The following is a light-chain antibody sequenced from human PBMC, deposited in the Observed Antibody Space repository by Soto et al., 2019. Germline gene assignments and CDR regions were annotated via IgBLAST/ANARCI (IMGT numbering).Light chain of an antibody. CDR2: DAA. J-gene: IGKJ4*01. CDR1: QSVTYN. CDR3: QQRNIWPLT. V-gene: IGKV3-11*01. Sequence: EIVLTQSPATLSLSPGERATLSCRASQSVTYNLAWYQQKPGQAPRLLIYDAANRATGIPARFSGRGSGTDFTLTIVSLEPEDSAVYYCQQRNIWPLTFGGGTRVEIK.